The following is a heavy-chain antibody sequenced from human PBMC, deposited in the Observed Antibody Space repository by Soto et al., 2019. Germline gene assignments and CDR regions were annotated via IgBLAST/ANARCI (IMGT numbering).Heavy chain of an antibody. Sequence: PGGSLRLSCAPSGFTFSAYTMHWVRQAPGKGLEWLSLISYDGRKTYYADSVKGRFTISRGNSKNTLYLQMNSLRAEDTAVYYCAKGFRMIVSGYRPDLFEIWGQGTMVTV. CDR1: GFTFSAYT. J-gene: IGHJ3*02. CDR2: ISYDGRKT. D-gene: IGHD3-22*01. CDR3: AKGFRMIVSGYRPDLFEI. V-gene: IGHV3-30*04.